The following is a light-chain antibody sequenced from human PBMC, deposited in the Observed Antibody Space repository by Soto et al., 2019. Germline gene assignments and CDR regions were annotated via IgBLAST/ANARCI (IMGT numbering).Light chain of an antibody. J-gene: IGLJ1*01. CDR2: AVT. CDR3: SSYTSSSTL. Sequence: VLTQPAAVSGTPGQSITISCTGTGSDVGGYNYVSWYQQHPGKAPKLMIYAVTDRPSGVSSRFSGSKSGNTASLTISGLQAEDEADYYCSSYTSSSTLFGTGTKVTVL. V-gene: IGLV2-14*01. CDR1: GSDVGGYNY.